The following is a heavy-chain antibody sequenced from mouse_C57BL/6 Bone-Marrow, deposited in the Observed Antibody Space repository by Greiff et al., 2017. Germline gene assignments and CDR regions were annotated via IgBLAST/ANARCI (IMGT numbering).Heavy chain of an antibody. CDR3: ARYGY. V-gene: IGHV1-59*01. J-gene: IGHJ2*01. CDR1: GYTFTSYW. D-gene: IGHD1-1*02. CDR2: IDPSDSYT. Sequence: QVQLKQPGAELVRPGTSVKLSCKASGYTFTSYWIHWVKQRPGQGLEWIGVIDPSDSYTNYNQKFKGKATLTVDKSSSTAYMQLTSLATEESALYYCARYGYWGQGTTLTVSS.